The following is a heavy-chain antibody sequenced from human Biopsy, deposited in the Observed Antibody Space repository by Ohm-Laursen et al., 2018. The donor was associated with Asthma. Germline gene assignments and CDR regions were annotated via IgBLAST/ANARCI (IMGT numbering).Heavy chain of an antibody. V-gene: IGHV3-30*18. CDR2: ILFDGRKI. CDR1: GFNFHNYG. Sequence: SLRLSCSASGFNFHNYGMNWVRRAPGKGLEWVAQILFDGRKINYPDSVKGRFTISRDNSKNMVYLQMNSLRPEDTAVYYCAKDRVAGRSYYFDYWGQGSLISVSS. CDR3: AKDRVAGRSYYFDY. D-gene: IGHD6-13*01. J-gene: IGHJ4*02.